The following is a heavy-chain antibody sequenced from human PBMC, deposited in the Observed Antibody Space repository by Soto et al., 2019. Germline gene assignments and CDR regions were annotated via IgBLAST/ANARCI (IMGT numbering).Heavy chain of an antibody. CDR1: GYDFSSYG. D-gene: IGHD2-2*01. CDR3: VRDPQRNDY. Sequence: QVQLVQSGAEVKKPGASVKVSCKASGYDFSSYGISWVRQAPGQGLEWMGWISAYTGNRDYAQQFQGRVTMTSDTSRNTPYMALRSLRSDDTAVYYCVRDPQRNDYWGHETLGNVSS. J-gene: IGHJ4*01. V-gene: IGHV1-18*04. CDR2: ISAYTGNR.